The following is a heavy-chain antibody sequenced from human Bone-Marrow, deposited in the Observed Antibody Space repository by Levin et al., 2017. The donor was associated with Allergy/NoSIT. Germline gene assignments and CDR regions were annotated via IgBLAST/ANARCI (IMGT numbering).Heavy chain of an antibody. CDR3: ARSFNWNFA. J-gene: IGHJ4*02. CDR2: IFSGGET. D-gene: IGHD1-7*01. CDR1: EFTFIDYA. Sequence: GGSLRLSCGASEFTFIDYAMNWVRQAPGKGLEWVSLIFSGGETQYADSVRGRFTISRDSSENTLYLQMNSLRAEDTAVYYCARSFNWNFAGGQGTLVTVSS. V-gene: IGHV3-66*01.